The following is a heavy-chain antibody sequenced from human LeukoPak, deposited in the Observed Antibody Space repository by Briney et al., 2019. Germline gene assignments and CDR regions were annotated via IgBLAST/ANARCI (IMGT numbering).Heavy chain of an antibody. CDR3: ARENRYASYALDY. CDR1: GGSISDYY. J-gene: IGHJ4*02. V-gene: IGHV4-4*07. D-gene: IGHD3-16*01. Sequence: SETLSLTCTVSGGSISDYYWNWIRQPAGKGLEWIGRIYSSGSTNSHPALKSRVTMSVDTSKNQVSLMLSSVTAADTAVYFCARENRYASYALDYWGQGALVTVSS. CDR2: IYSSGST.